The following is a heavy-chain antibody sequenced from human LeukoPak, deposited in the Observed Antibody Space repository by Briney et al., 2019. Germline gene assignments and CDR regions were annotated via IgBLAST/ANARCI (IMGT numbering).Heavy chain of an antibody. J-gene: IGHJ4*02. CDR1: GFTFSDYS. Sequence: GGSLRLSCAASGFTFSDYSMNWVRQAPGKGLEWISYIGIDSGNTNYADSVKGRFTIYGDKAKNSLYLQMNSLRVEDTAVYYCARDYKYAFDNWGQGTLVTVSS. V-gene: IGHV3-48*01. CDR2: IGIDSGNT. D-gene: IGHD5-24*01. CDR3: ARDYKYAFDN.